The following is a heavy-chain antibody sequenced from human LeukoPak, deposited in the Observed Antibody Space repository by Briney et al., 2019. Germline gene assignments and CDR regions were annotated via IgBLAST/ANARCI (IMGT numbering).Heavy chain of an antibody. CDR1: GLTFSGPP. V-gene: IGHV3-73*01. CDR3: TSSIVGAQNWFDP. Sequence: PGGSLRLSCAASGLTFSGPPMHWVRQASGKGLEWVGRIRSKANSYAPAYAASVKGRCTISRDDSKDTAYLQMNSLKTEDTAVYYCTSSIVGAQNWFDPWGQGTLVTVSS. J-gene: IGHJ5*02. CDR2: IRSKANSYAP. D-gene: IGHD1-26*01.